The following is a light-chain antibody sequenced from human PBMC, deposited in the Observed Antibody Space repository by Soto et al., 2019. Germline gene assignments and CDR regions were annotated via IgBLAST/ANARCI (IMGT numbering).Light chain of an antibody. V-gene: IGKV3-20*01. CDR2: GAS. J-gene: IGKJ1*01. CDR3: QQYGSSSWT. Sequence: EIVLTQSPGTLSLSPGERATLSCRASQSVSSSYLAWYQQKPGQAPRLLIYGASSRATGIPDRFSGSGSETDFTLTISRLEPKDFAVYYCQQYGSSSWTFVQGTKVEIK. CDR1: QSVSSSY.